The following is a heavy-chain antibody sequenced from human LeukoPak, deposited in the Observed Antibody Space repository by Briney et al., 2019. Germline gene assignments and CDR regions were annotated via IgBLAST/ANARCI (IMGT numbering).Heavy chain of an antibody. Sequence: SETLSLTCTVSGGSISSYYWSWIRQPPGKGLEWIGYIYYSGSTNCNPSLKSRVTISVDTSKNQFSLKLSSVTAADTAVYYCARDNGDGYFDYWGQGTLVTVSS. CDR3: ARDNGDGYFDY. CDR1: GGSISSYY. J-gene: IGHJ4*02. D-gene: IGHD4-17*01. CDR2: IYYSGST. V-gene: IGHV4-59*01.